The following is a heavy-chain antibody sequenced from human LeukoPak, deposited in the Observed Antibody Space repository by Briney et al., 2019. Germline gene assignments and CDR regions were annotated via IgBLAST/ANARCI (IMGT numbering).Heavy chain of an antibody. CDR2: MNPNSGNT. CDR3: ARDKGVAVAGTHLL. CDR1: GYTFTSYD. J-gene: IGHJ4*02. Sequence: GASVKVSCKAAGYTFTSYDINWVRQATGQGLEWMGWMNPNSGNTGYAQKFQGRVTITRNTSIRTAYMELSSLRSDDTAVYYCARDKGVAVAGTHLLGGQGTLVTVSS. D-gene: IGHD6-19*01. V-gene: IGHV1-8*03.